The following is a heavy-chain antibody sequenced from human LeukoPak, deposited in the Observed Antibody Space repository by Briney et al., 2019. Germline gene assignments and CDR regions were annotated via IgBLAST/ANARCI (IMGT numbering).Heavy chain of an antibody. Sequence: ESGPTLLHPTPTLTLTCTFSGFALGTRGMRERWIRQPPVKALEWLARIDWDDDKFYSTSLKTRLTISKDTSKNQVVLTMTNMDPVDTATYYCAWKSSYSSGWDWGQGTLVTVSS. J-gene: IGHJ4*02. CDR3: AWKSSYSSGWD. CDR2: IDWDDDK. CDR1: GFALGTRGMR. V-gene: IGHV2-70*04. D-gene: IGHD6-19*01.